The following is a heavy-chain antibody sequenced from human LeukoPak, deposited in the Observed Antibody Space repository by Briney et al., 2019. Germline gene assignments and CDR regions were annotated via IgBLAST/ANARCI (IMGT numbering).Heavy chain of an antibody. Sequence: GGSLRLSCAASGFTFSSYAISWVRQAPGKGLEWVSAISDSGGSTYDADSVKGRFTISRDNSKNTLYLQMNSLRAEDTAVYYCAKDTSIGRYCTNGVCPPFDHWGKGTVVTVSS. V-gene: IGHV3-23*01. J-gene: IGHJ4*02. D-gene: IGHD2-8*01. CDR1: GFTFSSYA. CDR2: ISDSGGST. CDR3: AKDTSIGRYCTNGVCPPFDH.